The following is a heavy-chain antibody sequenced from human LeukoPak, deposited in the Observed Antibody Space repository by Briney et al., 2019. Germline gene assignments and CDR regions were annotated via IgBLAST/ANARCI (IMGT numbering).Heavy chain of an antibody. Sequence: GGSPRLSCAASGFTFSSHALRWVRQAPRKGVGWVSAISGSGGSTYYADSVKGRFTISRDNSKNTLYLQMNSLRAEDTAVYYCAKDRCSSSSPFDYWGQGTLVTVSS. J-gene: IGHJ4*02. V-gene: IGHV3-23*01. CDR2: ISGSGGST. CDR3: AKDRCSSSSPFDY. D-gene: IGHD6-6*01. CDR1: GFTFSSHA.